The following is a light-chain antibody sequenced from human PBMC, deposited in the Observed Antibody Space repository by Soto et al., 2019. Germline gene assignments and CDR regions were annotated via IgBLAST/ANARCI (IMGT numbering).Light chain of an antibody. J-gene: IGLJ2*01. Sequence: QSVLTQPPSVSGAPGQRVTISCTGTRSNIGGGYDGHWYQQLPGTAPKLLIYGNNNRPSGVPDRFSGSKSGTSASLTITGLQAEDEADYYCQSYDSSLSAVVFGGGTKLTVL. CDR1: RSNIGGGYD. CDR2: GNN. CDR3: QSYDSSLSAVV. V-gene: IGLV1-40*01.